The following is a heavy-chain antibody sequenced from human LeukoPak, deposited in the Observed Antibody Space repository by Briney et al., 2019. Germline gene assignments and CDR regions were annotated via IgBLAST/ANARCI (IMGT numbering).Heavy chain of an antibody. CDR3: ARDLARGTEMIITTLFDY. Sequence: ASVKVSCKASGYTFTSYDINWVRQAPGHRLEWMGWINAGNGNTKYSQKFQGRVTITRDTSASTAYMELSGLRSEDTAVYYCARDLARGTEMIITTLFDYWGQGTLVTVSS. CDR2: INAGNGNT. CDR1: GYTFTSYD. D-gene: IGHD3-22*01. J-gene: IGHJ4*02. V-gene: IGHV1-3*01.